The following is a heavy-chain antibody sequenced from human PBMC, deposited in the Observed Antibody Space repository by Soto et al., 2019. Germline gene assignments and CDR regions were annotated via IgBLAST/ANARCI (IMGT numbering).Heavy chain of an antibody. J-gene: IGHJ4*02. D-gene: IGHD3-10*01. V-gene: IGHV1-8*01. Sequence: QVQLVQSGAEVKKPGASVKVSCKASGYTFTSYDINWVRQATGQGLEWMGWMNPNSGNTGYAQKFQGRVTMTRNTSISTAYMELSSLRSEDTSVYYCARDTTDYYGYLVWGQGTLVTVSS. CDR3: ARDTTDYYGYLV. CDR1: GYTFTSYD. CDR2: MNPNSGNT.